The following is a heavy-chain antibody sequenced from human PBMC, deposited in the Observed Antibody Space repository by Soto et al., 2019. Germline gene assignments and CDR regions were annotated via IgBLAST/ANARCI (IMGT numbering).Heavy chain of an antibody. J-gene: IGHJ3*02. CDR1: GFTFSSYA. Sequence: GGSLRLSCAASGFTFSSYAMSWVRQAPGKGLEWVSAISGSGGSTYYADSVKGRFTISRDNSKNTLYLQMNSLRAEDTAVYYCAKPPPRDTIFGVVIMDAFDIWGQGTMVTVSS. D-gene: IGHD3-3*01. CDR2: ISGSGGST. V-gene: IGHV3-23*01. CDR3: AKPPPRDTIFGVVIMDAFDI.